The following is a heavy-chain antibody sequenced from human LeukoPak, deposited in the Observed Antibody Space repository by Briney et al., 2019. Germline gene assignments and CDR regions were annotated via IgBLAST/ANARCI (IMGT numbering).Heavy chain of an antibody. V-gene: IGHV4-31*03. CDR1: GGSISSGGYY. Sequence: SETLSLTCTVSGGSISSGGYYWSWIRQHPGKGLEWIGYIYYSGSTYYNPSLKSRVTISVDTSKNQFSLKLSSVTAADTAVYYCARENYDILTGYYHSDGMDVWGQGTTVTVSS. CDR2: IYYSGST. J-gene: IGHJ6*02. D-gene: IGHD3-9*01. CDR3: ARENYDILTGYYHSDGMDV.